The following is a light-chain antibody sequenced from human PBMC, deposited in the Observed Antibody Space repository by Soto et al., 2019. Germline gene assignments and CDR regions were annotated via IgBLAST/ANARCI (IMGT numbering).Light chain of an antibody. Sequence: QSALTQPASVSGSPGQSITISCTGTSSDVGGYDYVSWYQHHPGKAPKLMIYDVSNRPSGVSNRFSGSKSGNTASLTISGRQAEDEADYYCSSYTSSNTGVFGGGTKLTVL. J-gene: IGLJ2*01. CDR2: DVS. V-gene: IGLV2-14*03. CDR1: SSDVGGYDY. CDR3: SSYTSSNTGV.